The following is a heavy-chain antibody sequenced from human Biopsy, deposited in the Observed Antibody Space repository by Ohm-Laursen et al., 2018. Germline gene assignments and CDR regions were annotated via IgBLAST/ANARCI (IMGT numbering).Heavy chain of an antibody. D-gene: IGHD5-12*01. CDR2: INQSGRT. V-gene: IGHV4-34*01. CDR1: GKTFSDYY. Sequence: PSETLSLTCEVYGKTFSDYYWSWIRQPPGKGLEWIGQINQSGRTNYNPSLKSRVNISADKSNNQFSLKLTSVTSADTAIYYCARGSGYFKLDVWGQGTTVTVSS. J-gene: IGHJ6*02. CDR3: ARGSGYFKLDV.